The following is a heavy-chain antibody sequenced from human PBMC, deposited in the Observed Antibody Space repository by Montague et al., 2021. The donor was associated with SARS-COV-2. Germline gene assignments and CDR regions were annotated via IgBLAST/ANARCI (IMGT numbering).Heavy chain of an antibody. CDR1: GFILSHDA. Sequence: SLRLSCAASGFILSHDAMHWVRQAPGKGLEWVALVLYDGTDKYYADSVKGRFTISRDNSKNTLCLQMNGLRAEDTALYYCARGQTYDILTGYDDWYFDLWGRGTLVTVSS. CDR2: VLYDGTDK. J-gene: IGHJ2*01. D-gene: IGHD3-9*01. CDR3: ARGQTYDILTGYDDWYFDL. V-gene: IGHV3-33*01.